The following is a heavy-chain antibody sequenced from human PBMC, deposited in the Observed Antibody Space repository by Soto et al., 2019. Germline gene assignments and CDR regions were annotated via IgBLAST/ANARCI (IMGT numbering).Heavy chain of an antibody. D-gene: IGHD3-3*01. CDR3: ARVGYDFWSGYSPYYYYMDV. CDR1: GFTFDDYG. J-gene: IGHJ6*03. Sequence: GGSLRLSCAASGFTFDDYGMSWVRQAPGKGLEWVSGINWNGGSTGYADSVKGRFTISRDNAKNSLYLQMNSLRAEDTALYHCARVGYDFWSGYSPYYYYMDVWGKGTTVTVSS. CDR2: INWNGGST. V-gene: IGHV3-20*01.